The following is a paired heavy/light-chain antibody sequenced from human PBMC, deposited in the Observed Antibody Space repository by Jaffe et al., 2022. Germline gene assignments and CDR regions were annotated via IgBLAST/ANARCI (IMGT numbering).Heavy chain of an antibody. V-gene: IGHV4-39*01. CDR1: GGSISSSSYY. CDR3: ARTPMRYCSGGSCYSSQGAFDI. Sequence: QLQLQESGPGLVKPSETLSLTCTVSGGSISSSSYYWGWIRQPPGKGLEWIGSIYYSGSTYYNPSLKSRVTISVDTSKNQFSLKLSSVTAADTAVYYCARTPMRYCSGGSCYSSQGAFDIWGQGTMVTVSS. CDR2: IYYSGST. D-gene: IGHD2-15*01. J-gene: IGHJ3*02.
Light chain of an antibody. CDR1: SSNIGNNY. CDR2: ENN. J-gene: IGLJ3*02. V-gene: IGLV1-51*02. Sequence: QSVLTQPPSVSAAPGQKVTISCSGSSSNIGNNYVSWYQQLPGTAPKLLIYENNKRPSGIPDRFSGSKSGTSATLGITGLQTGDEADYYCGTWDSSLSAGGWVFGGGTKLTVL. CDR3: GTWDSSLSAGGWV.